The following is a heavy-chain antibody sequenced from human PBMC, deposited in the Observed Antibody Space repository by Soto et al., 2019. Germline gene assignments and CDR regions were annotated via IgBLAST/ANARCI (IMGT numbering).Heavy chain of an antibody. CDR2: IIGSGGST. V-gene: IGHV3-23*01. J-gene: IGHJ6*02. CDR3: ETKGCSEQLWTYGMDF. D-gene: IGHD6-13*01. Sequence: EVQLLESGGGLVQPGGSLRLSCAASGFTFSSYAMSWVRQAPGKGLEWVSGIIGSGGSTFNADSVKGRFTISRDNSKNTLFRQMNSLRAEDTAVDYCETKGCSEQLWTYGMDFWCQGTTVTVSS. CDR1: GFTFSSYA.